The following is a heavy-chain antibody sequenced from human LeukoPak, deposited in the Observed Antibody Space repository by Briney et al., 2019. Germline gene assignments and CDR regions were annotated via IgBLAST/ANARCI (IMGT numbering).Heavy chain of an antibody. Sequence: SETLSLTCTVSGYSITSSYFWSWIRQPPGKGLEWIGSIFHGGTTYYNPSLKSRVTLSLDTSNNQFSLTLTSVTAANTAVYYCARERDFYYYMHVWDTGTTVIVSS. V-gene: IGHV4-38-2*02. CDR2: IFHGGTT. CDR3: ARERDFYYYMHV. CDR1: GYSITSSYF. J-gene: IGHJ6*03.